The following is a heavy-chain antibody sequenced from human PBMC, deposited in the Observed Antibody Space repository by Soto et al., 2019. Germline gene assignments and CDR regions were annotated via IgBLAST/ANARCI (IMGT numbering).Heavy chain of an antibody. CDR3: ARRYGSAIDY. Sequence: PSETLSLTAIVSGGPISIWSWSLIRQPPGKGLEWIGYIYYSGSTNCNPSLKSRVTISVDTSKNHFSLKLSSVTAADTAVYYCARRYGSAIDYWGQGTLVTVSS. CDR2: IYYSGST. D-gene: IGHD1-26*01. V-gene: IGHV4-59*08. CDR1: GGPISIWS. J-gene: IGHJ4*02.